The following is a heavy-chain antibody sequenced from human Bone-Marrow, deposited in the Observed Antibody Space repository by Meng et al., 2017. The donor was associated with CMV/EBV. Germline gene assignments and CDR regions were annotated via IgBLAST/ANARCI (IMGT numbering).Heavy chain of an antibody. CDR1: GYTFTRYG. V-gene: IGHV1-24*01. D-gene: IGHD2-2*01. Sequence: QVRLVYAGAQGKRPGAAVKVSCKASGYTFTRYGISWVREAPGQGLEWMGGFDPEEGETIYAQKFQGRVTMTEDTSTDTAYMELSSLRSEDTAVYYCATVGEYPYYFDYWGQGTLVTVSS. CDR3: ATVGEYPYYFDY. J-gene: IGHJ4*02. CDR2: FDPEEGET.